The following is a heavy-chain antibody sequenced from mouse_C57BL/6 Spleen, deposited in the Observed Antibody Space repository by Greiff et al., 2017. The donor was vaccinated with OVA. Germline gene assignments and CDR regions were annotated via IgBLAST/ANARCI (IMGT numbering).Heavy chain of an antibody. CDR3: ARSGLTGLYYYAMDY. CDR2: INPSSGYT. D-gene: IGHD4-1*01. Sequence: VHLVESGAELARPGASVKMSCKASGYTFTSYTMHWVKQRPGQGLEWIGYINPSSGYTKYNQKFKDKATLTADKSSSTAYMQLSSLTSEDSAVYYCARSGLTGLYYYAMDYWGQGTSVTVSS. V-gene: IGHV1-4*01. CDR1: GYTFTSYT. J-gene: IGHJ4*01.